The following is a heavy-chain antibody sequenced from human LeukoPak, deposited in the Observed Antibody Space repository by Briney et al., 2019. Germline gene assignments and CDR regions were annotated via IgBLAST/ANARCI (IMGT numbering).Heavy chain of an antibody. CDR3: ALDTVTSYYFDY. J-gene: IGHJ4*02. D-gene: IGHD4-17*01. CDR2: ISSSSSYI. Sequence: GGSLRLSCAASGFTFSSYSMNWVRQAPGKGLEWVSSISSSSSYIYYADSVKGRFTISRDNAKNPLYLQMNSLRAEDTAVYYCALDTVTSYYFDYWGQGTLVTVSS. V-gene: IGHV3-21*01. CDR1: GFTFSSYS.